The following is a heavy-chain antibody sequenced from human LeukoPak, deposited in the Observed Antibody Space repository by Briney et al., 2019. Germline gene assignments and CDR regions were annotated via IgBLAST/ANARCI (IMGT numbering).Heavy chain of an antibody. D-gene: IGHD6-19*01. V-gene: IGHV3-23*01. J-gene: IGHJ3*02. CDR3: AKAGVPGIAVAGTQDHDAFDI. CDR2: ISGSGGST. Sequence: GGSPRLSCAASGFTFSSYAMSWVRQAPGKGLEWVSAISGSGGSTYYADSVKGRFTISRDNSKNTLYLQMNSLRAEDTAVYYCAKAGVPGIAVAGTQDHDAFDIWGQGTMVTVSS. CDR1: GFTFSSYA.